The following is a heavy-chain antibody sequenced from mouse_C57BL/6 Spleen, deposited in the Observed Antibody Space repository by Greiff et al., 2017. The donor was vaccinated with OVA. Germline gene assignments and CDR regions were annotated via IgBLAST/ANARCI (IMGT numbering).Heavy chain of an antibody. CDR1: GYAFTNYL. CDR2: INPGSGGT. J-gene: IGHJ2*01. CDR3: AREAGEYFDY. Sequence: VQLQQSGAELVRPGTSVKVSCKASGYAFTNYLIEWVKQRPGQGLEWIGVINPGSGGTNYNEKFKGKATLTADKASSTAYLQLISLTSEDSAVYFCAREAGEYFDYWGQGTTLTVSS. V-gene: IGHV1-54*01. D-gene: IGHD6-1*01.